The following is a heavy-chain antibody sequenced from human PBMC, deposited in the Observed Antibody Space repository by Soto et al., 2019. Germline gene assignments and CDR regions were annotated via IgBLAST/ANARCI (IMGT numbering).Heavy chain of an antibody. CDR1: GGTFSTYD. D-gene: IGHD2-2*01. V-gene: IGHV1-69*06. J-gene: IGHJ4*02. CDR3: ARDRSSSWYNGTFYFDS. Sequence: QVQLVQSGAELRRPGSSVKVSCTASGGTFSTYDISWVRQAPGQGLEWMGGIIPAFDATKFAQKFQGRLTITADKSTGTVYMELSSLSSEDTAVYFCARDRSSSWYNGTFYFDSWGPGTLVTVSS. CDR2: IIPAFDAT.